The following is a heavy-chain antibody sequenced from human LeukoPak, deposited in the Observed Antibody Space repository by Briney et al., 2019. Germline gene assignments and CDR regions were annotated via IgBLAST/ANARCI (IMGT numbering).Heavy chain of an antibody. CDR2: ISSSGSTI. CDR3: ARDKKYYDILTGYNTNYYFDY. Sequence: GGSLRLSCAASGFTFSSYEMNWVRQAPGKGLEWVSYISSSGSTIYYADSVKGRFTISRDNAKNSLYLQMNSLRAEDTAVYYCARDKKYYDILTGYNTNYYFDYWGQGTLVTVSS. V-gene: IGHV3-48*03. CDR1: GFTFSSYE. J-gene: IGHJ4*02. D-gene: IGHD3-9*01.